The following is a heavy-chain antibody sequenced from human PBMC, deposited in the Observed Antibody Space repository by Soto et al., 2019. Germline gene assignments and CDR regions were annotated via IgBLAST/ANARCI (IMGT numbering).Heavy chain of an antibody. CDR3: TRGVENIVVVLDVFGYYGMDV. Sequence: ASVKVSCKASGYSFTSYAIYWVRQAPGQRLEWMGWINAGNGNTKYSQKLQGRVTFTGDTSASTAHMELSSLRSEDTAVYFCTRGVENIVVVLDVFGYYGMDVWGQGTTVTVSS. J-gene: IGHJ6*02. D-gene: IGHD2-2*01. CDR1: GYSFTSYA. CDR2: INAGNGNT. V-gene: IGHV1-3*01.